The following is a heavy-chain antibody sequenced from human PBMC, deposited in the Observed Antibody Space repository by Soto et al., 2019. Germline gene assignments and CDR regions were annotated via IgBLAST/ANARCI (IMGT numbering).Heavy chain of an antibody. CDR2: INHSGST. CDR3: ARGGAARPSGVHYYYGMDV. Sequence: QVQLQQWGAGLLKPSETLSLTCAVYGGSFSGYYWSWIRQPPGKGLEWIGEINHSGSTNYNPSLKSRVTISVDTSKNKFSLKLSSVTAADTAVYYCARGGAARPSGVHYYYGMDVWGQGTTVTVSS. D-gene: IGHD6-6*01. CDR1: GGSFSGYY. V-gene: IGHV4-34*01. J-gene: IGHJ6*02.